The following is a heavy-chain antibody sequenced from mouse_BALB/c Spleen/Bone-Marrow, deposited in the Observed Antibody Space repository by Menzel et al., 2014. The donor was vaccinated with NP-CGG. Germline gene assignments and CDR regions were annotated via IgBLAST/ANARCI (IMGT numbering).Heavy chain of an antibody. J-gene: IGHJ1*01. D-gene: IGHD1-1*01. CDR2: IRNKANGYTT. V-gene: IGHV7-3*02. CDR3: ARDTTVVPYWYFDV. Sequence: EVKLEESGGGLVQPGGSLRLSCATSGFTFTDYYMSWVRQPPGKALEWLGFIRNKANGYTTEYSASVKGRFTISRDNSQSILYLQMNPLRAEDSATYYCARDTTVVPYWYFDVWGAGTTVTVSS. CDR1: GFTFTDYY.